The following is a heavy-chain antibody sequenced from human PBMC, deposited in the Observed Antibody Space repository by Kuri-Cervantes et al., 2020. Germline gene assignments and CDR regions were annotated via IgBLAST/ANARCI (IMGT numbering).Heavy chain of an antibody. Sequence: SVKVSCKASGGTFSSYAISWVRQAPGQGLEWMGGIIPMFGTADYAQKFQGRVTITADKSTSTAYMELSSLRSEDTAVYYCAVPSSSGWYFDHWGQGTLVTVSS. J-gene: IGHJ4*02. D-gene: IGHD6-19*01. CDR1: GGTFSSYA. CDR3: AVPSSSGWYFDH. CDR2: IIPMFGTA. V-gene: IGHV1-69*06.